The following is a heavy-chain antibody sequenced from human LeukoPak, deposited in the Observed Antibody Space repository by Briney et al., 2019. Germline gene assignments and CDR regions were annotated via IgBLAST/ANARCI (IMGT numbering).Heavy chain of an antibody. CDR3: AGGYDSSGYYYHAFDI. CDR1: GFTFDDYG. CDR2: INWNGGST. D-gene: IGHD3-22*01. Sequence: GGSLRLSCAASGFTFDDYGMSWVRQAPGKGLEWVSGINWNGGSTGYADSVKGRFTISRDNAKNSQYLQMNSLRAEDTALYYCAGGYDSSGYYYHAFDIWGQGTMVTVSS. V-gene: IGHV3-20*04. J-gene: IGHJ3*02.